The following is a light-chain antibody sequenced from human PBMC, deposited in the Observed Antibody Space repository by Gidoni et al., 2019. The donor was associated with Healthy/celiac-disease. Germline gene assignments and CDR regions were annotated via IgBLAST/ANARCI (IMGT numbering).Light chain of an antibody. V-gene: IGKV1-39*01. J-gene: IGKJ2*01. CDR1: QSSSSY. CDR2: AAS. Sequence: QMTQSPSSLSASVEDRATITCRASQSSSSYINWYQQKPGKAHKLLIYAASSLQSGVPSRVSGSGSGTDFTLTISSLQPEDFATYYCQQSYSTHTFGQGTKLEIK. CDR3: QQSYSTHT.